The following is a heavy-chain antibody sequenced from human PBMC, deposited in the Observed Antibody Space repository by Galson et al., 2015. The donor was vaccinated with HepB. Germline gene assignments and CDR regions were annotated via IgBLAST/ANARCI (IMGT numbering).Heavy chain of an antibody. CDR1: GFTFNKYW. Sequence: SLRLSCAAFGFTFNKYWMHWVRQAPGKGLEWVADIEEDGNEILYVDSVKGRFTISRDNAKNSLFLQMNSLRAEDTAVYFCARGHLDFLIGYYCDFWGQGTLVTVAS. CDR3: ARGHLDFLIGYYCDF. D-gene: IGHD3-3*01. CDR2: IEEDGNEI. V-gene: IGHV3-7*01. J-gene: IGHJ4*02.